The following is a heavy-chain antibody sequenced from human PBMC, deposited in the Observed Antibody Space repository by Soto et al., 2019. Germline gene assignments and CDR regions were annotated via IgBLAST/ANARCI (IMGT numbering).Heavy chain of an antibody. Sequence: SETLSLTCTVSGGSISSYYWSWIRQPPGKGLEWIGYIYYSGSTNYNPSLKSRVTISVDTSKNQFSLKLSSVTAADTAVYYCARAHYYDSSGSYYFDYWGQGTLVTVSS. V-gene: IGHV4-59*01. CDR1: GGSISSYY. CDR2: IYYSGST. D-gene: IGHD3-22*01. J-gene: IGHJ4*02. CDR3: ARAHYYDSSGSYYFDY.